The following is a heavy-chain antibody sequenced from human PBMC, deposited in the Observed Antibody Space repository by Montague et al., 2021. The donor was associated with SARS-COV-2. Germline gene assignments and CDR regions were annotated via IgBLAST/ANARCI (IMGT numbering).Heavy chain of an antibody. CDR1: GFTFNNYA. V-gene: IGHV3-30*09. D-gene: IGHD6-19*01. CDR3: VRASLIKARIAVAGTTVY. CDR2: ISHDGSNK. Sequence: SLRLSCAASGFTFNNYAMHWVRQAPGKGLEWVAIISHDGSNKYYADSVKGRFAISRDNSKNTLYLQMNSLRAEDTAAYYCVRASLIKARIAVAGTTVYWGQGTLVTISS. J-gene: IGHJ4*02.